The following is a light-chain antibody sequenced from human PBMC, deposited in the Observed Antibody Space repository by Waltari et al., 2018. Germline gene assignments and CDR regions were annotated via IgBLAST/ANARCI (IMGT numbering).Light chain of an antibody. V-gene: IGLV2-14*01. J-gene: IGLJ1*01. CDR1: SNDVGGYGY. Sequence: QSALTQPASVSGSPGQSITISCTGTSNDVGGYGYVSWYQQYPGKAPKLIIYEVPYRPSGISNRFSGSKSGNTASLTISGLQADDEADYYCSSHTSTVPHVFGTGTRVTVV. CDR2: EVP. CDR3: SSHTSTVPHV.